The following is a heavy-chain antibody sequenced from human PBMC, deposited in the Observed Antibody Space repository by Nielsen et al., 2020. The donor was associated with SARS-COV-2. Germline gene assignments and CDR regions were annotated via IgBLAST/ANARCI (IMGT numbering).Heavy chain of an antibody. CDR2: IGGSGSPT. V-gene: IGHV3-23*01. D-gene: IGHD6-19*01. CDR3: ATTGDSSGWYRV. CDR1: GFTFDDYA. J-gene: IGHJ4*02. Sequence: GESLKISCAASGFTFDDYAMHWVRQAPGKGLEWVSIIGGSGSPTYYTDSVKGRFTISRDNSKNTLYLQMNSLRVEDTAVYYCATTGDSSGWYRVWGQGTLVTVSS.